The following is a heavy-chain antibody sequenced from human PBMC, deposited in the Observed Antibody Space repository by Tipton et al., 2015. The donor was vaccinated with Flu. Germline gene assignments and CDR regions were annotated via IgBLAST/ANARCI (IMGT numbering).Heavy chain of an antibody. CDR2: ISSSISTI. Sequence: RLSCAASGFTFSRYSMNWVRQAPGKGLEWVSYISSSISTIYYADSEKGRFTVSRDNAKNSLYPQMNSLRAEDTAVYYCAKVANIVGATPPPDYWGQGTLVTVSS. D-gene: IGHD1-26*01. J-gene: IGHJ4*02. CDR1: GFTFSRYS. CDR3: AKVANIVGATPPPDY. V-gene: IGHV3-48*04.